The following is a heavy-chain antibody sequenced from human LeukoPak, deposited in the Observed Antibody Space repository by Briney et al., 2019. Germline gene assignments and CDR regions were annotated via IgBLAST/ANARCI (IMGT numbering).Heavy chain of an antibody. V-gene: IGHV3-21*06. J-gene: IGHJ3*02. CDR1: GFTLSPYS. Sequence: PGGSLSLSCATSGFTLSPYSMSWVRQAPGKGLEWVACISISGSHTYYADSVRGRFIISRDNAKNSMSLHINSLRVEDTAMYFCARGDVDYYDSSGSDAFYIWGQGTRVTVSS. D-gene: IGHD3-22*01. CDR3: ARGDVDYYDSSGSDAFYI. CDR2: ISISGSHT.